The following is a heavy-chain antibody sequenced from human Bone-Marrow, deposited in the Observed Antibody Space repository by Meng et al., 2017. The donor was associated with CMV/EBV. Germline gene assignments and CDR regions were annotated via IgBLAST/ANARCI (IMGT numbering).Heavy chain of an antibody. CDR1: GGSFSDYY. Sequence: SETLSLTCAVYGGSFSDYYWSWIRQPPGKGLEWIGEINHSGSTNYNPSLKSRVTISVDTSKNQFSLKLSSVTAADTAVYYCARGRIAARPSKYYYYYYGMDVWGQGTTVTVSS. J-gene: IGHJ6*02. D-gene: IGHD6-6*01. V-gene: IGHV4-34*01. CDR3: ARGRIAARPSKYYYYYYGMDV. CDR2: INHSGST.